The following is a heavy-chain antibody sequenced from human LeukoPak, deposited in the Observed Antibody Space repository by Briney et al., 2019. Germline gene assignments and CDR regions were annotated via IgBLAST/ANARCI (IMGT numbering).Heavy chain of an antibody. D-gene: IGHD3-10*01. CDR3: ARGAYFYGSGINWFDP. CDR2: IYTTGST. Sequence: SETLSLTCTVSGGSISSGSYYWSWIRQPAGKGLEWIGHIYTTGSTNYNPSLKSRVTISLDTSKNQFSLKLSSVTAADTAVYYCARGAYFYGSGINWFDPWGQGTLITVSS. J-gene: IGHJ5*02. CDR1: GGSISSGSYY. V-gene: IGHV4-61*09.